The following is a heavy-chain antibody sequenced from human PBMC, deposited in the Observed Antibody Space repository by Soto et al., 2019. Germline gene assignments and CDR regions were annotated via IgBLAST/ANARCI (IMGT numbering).Heavy chain of an antibody. D-gene: IGHD6-13*01. Sequence: GGSLRLSCRVSGLTFDKAWMNWVRQVPGKGLEWIALIRSKTDGGTTDYAAPVKGRFTISRDDSENTLYLQMSSLTSEDTAIYYCIADLPDASRFADYWGQGTLVTVSS. J-gene: IGHJ4*02. CDR2: IRSKTDGGTT. CDR3: IADLPDASRFADY. V-gene: IGHV3-15*01. CDR1: GLTFDKAW.